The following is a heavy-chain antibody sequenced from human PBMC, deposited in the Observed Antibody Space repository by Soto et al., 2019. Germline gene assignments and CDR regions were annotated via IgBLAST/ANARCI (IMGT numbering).Heavy chain of an antibody. V-gene: IGHV3-33*01. Sequence: PGGSLRLSCAASGFTFSSYGMHWVRQAPGKGLEWVAVIWYDGSNKYYAESVKGRFTISRDNSKNTLNLQINSMRYEDTSVYYCAREEVVDSSGYPDAFDIWGQGTMVTVSS. J-gene: IGHJ3*02. CDR1: GFTFSSYG. D-gene: IGHD3-22*01. CDR3: AREEVVDSSGYPDAFDI. CDR2: IWYDGSNK.